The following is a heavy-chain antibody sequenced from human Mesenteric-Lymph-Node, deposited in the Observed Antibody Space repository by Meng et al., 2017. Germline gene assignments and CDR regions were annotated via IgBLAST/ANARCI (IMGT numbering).Heavy chain of an antibody. V-gene: IGHV3-74*01. CDR2: ISDDGSST. D-gene: IGHD3-3*01. J-gene: IGHJ5*02. Sequence: EVQPVESGGGLVQPGGSLRLSCGASGFTFSNYWMHWVRQAPGKGLVWVSRISDDGSSTTYADSVKGRFTISRDNAKNTLSLQMNSLRVEDTAVYYCTRDRFFSAWGQGTLVTVSS. CDR1: GFTFSNYW. CDR3: TRDRFFSA.